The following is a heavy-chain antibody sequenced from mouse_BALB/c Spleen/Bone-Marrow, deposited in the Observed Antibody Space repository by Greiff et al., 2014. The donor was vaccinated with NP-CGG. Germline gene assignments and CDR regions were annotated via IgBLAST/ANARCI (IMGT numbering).Heavy chain of an antibody. CDR2: SRNKANDYTT. D-gene: IGHD1-1*01. CDR3: ARDYYYGAMDY. Sequence: EVQVVESGGGLVQPGGSLRLSCATSGFTFSDFYMEWVRQPPGKGLEWIAASRNKANDYTTEYSASVKGRFIVSRDTSQSILYLQMNALRAEDTAIYYCARDYYYGAMDYWGQGTSVTVSS. J-gene: IGHJ4*01. V-gene: IGHV7-1*02. CDR1: GFTFSDFY.